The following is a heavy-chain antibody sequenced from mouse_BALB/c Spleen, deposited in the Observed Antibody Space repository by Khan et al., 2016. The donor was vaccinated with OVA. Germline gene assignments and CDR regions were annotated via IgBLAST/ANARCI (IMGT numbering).Heavy chain of an antibody. J-gene: IGHJ1*01. CDR1: GYTFTNYG. CDR2: INTYTGEP. D-gene: IGHD2-1*01. Sequence: QIQLVQSGPELKKPGEAVNISCKASGYTFTNYGMTWVTQAPGKGLKWIGWINTYTGEPTYADDFKGRFAFSLETSATTASFQINNLKNEDTATYFCARVGNYWYFDVWGAGTTVTVSS. V-gene: IGHV9-3-1*01. CDR3: ARVGNYWYFDV.